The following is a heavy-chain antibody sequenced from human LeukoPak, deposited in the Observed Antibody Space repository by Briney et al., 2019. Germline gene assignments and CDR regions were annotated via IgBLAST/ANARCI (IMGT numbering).Heavy chain of an antibody. CDR2: INHSGST. CDR3: ARIVDTAMVSFFDY. V-gene: IGHV4-34*01. J-gene: IGHJ4*02. Sequence: SETLSLTCAVYGGSFSGYYWSWIRQPPGKGLEWIGEINHSGSTNYNPSLKSRVTISVDTSKNQFSLKLSSVTAADTAVYYCARIVDTAMVSFFDYWGQGTLVTVSS. CDR1: GGSFSGYY. D-gene: IGHD5-18*01.